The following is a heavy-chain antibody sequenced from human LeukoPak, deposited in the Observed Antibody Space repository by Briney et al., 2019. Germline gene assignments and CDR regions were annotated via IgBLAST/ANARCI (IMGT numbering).Heavy chain of an antibody. V-gene: IGHV1-2*02. CDR1: GYTFPGYY. Sequence: GASVNVSCNASGYTFPGYYLPWVVQAPGQGLEWMGWVNPNNGATNYAQKFQGRVTMTRGTSISTAYKELSRLGSDDTGVYYCARASGNSYVMDVWGQGTMVSVSS. CDR3: ARASGNSYVMDV. J-gene: IGHJ6*02. CDR2: VNPNNGAT.